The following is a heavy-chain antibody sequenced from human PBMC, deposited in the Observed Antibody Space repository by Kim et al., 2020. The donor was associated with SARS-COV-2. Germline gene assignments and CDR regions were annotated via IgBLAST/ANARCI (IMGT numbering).Heavy chain of an antibody. CDR3: AREDCSGGSCYSSDY. V-gene: IGHV3-48*02. D-gene: IGHD2-15*01. Sequence: GGSLRLSCAASGFTFSSYSMNWVRQAPGKGLEWVSYISSSSSTIYYADSVKGRFTISRDNAKNSLYLQMNSLRDEDTAVYYCAREDCSGGSCYSSDYWGQGTLVTVSS. CDR2: ISSSSSTI. CDR1: GFTFSSYS. J-gene: IGHJ4*02.